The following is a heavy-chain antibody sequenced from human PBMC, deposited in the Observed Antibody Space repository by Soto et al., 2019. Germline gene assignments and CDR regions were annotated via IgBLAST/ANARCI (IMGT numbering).Heavy chain of an antibody. J-gene: IGHJ6*02. V-gene: IGHV1-2*04. CDR3: ARGDSTDCSNGVCSFFYNHDMDV. D-gene: IGHD2-8*01. CDR1: GYSFTGYH. Sequence: AAVKVSCKASGYSFTGYHIHWVRQAPGQGLEWLGRINPKSGGTSTAQKFQGWVTMTTDTSISTASMELTRLTSDDTAIYYCARGDSTDCSNGVCSFFYNHDMDVWGQGTTVTVSS. CDR2: INPKSGGT.